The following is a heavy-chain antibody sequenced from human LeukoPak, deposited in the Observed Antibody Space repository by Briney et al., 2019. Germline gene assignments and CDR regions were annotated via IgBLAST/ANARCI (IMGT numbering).Heavy chain of an antibody. CDR1: GYTFTGYY. J-gene: IGHJ3*02. CDR2: INPNSGDT. Sequence: GASVKVSCKASGYTFTGYYMHWVRQAPGQGREWMGGINPNSGDTKYSQKFQGRVTMTRDTSISTAYTELSRLRSDDTAVYYCARESPGIAAAGTVLDAFDIWGQGTMVTVSS. D-gene: IGHD6-13*01. V-gene: IGHV1-2*02. CDR3: ARESPGIAAAGTVLDAFDI.